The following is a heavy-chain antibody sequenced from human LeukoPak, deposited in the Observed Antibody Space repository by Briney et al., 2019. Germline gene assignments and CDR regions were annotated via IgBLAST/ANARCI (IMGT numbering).Heavy chain of an antibody. CDR3: ARAYSSLSYGTDV. CDR2: IYYSGST. V-gene: IGHV4-31*03. D-gene: IGHD6-19*01. CDR1: GGSISSGGFY. J-gene: IGHJ6*02. Sequence: PSETLSLTCTVSGGSISSGGFYWSWIRQHPGKGLEWIGYIYYSGSTYYNPSLKSRLTISVDTSKNQFSLKLSSVTVADTAVYYCARAYSSLSYGTDVWGQGTTVTVSS.